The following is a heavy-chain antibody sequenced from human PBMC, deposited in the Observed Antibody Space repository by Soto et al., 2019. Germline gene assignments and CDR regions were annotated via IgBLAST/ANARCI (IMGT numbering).Heavy chain of an antibody. CDR2: IDRSGDIT. J-gene: IGHJ4*02. D-gene: IGHD2-21*02. CDR3: TTASRAYEPTALFFDS. Sequence: GSLRLSCAASGVPFVNFAMSWFRQAPGKGLEWVSSIDRSGDITFYAGSVKDRFSISRDNSRNTLFLLINNLRAYDSAMYYCTTASRAYEPTALFFDSSGQGTLVTVSS. V-gene: IGHV3-23*01. CDR1: GVPFVNFA.